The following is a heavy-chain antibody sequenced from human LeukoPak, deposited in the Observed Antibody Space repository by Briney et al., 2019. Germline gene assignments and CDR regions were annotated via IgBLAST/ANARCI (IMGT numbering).Heavy chain of an antibody. J-gene: IGHJ4*02. D-gene: IGHD6-6*01. Sequence: GGSLRLSCAASGFTFSSYGMHWVRQAPGKGLVWVSRINSDGSSTNYADSVKGRFTISRDNAKNTLYLQMNSLRADDTAVYYCAREYSSSRYFDYWGQATLVTVSS. CDR3: AREYSSSRYFDY. CDR2: INSDGSST. V-gene: IGHV3-74*01. CDR1: GFTFSSYG.